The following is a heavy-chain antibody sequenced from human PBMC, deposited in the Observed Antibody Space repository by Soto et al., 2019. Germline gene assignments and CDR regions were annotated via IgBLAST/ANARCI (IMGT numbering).Heavy chain of an antibody. V-gene: IGHV3-9*01. Sequence: QAGGSLRLSCAASGSTFHDYAMHWVRQGQGKGLEWVSGITWNSGSIDYADSVKGRFTISRDNAKNSLYLQMNSLRPEDTALYYCAKDIREYSSGWTYFDYWGHGTLVTVLL. CDR3: AKDIREYSSGWTYFDY. J-gene: IGHJ4*01. CDR2: ITWNSGSI. D-gene: IGHD6-19*01. CDR1: GSTFHDYA.